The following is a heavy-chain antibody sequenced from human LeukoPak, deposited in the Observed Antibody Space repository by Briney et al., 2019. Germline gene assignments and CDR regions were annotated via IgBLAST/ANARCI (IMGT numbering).Heavy chain of an antibody. J-gene: IGHJ4*02. Sequence: SETLSPTCTVSGGSISSYYWSWIRQPPGKGLEWIGYIYYSGSTNYNPSLKSRVTISVDTSKNQFSLKLSSVTAADTAVYYCARGGGYSYGYYFDYWGQGTLVTVSS. CDR1: GGSISSYY. D-gene: IGHD5-18*01. CDR3: ARGGGYSYGYYFDY. V-gene: IGHV4-59*01. CDR2: IYYSGST.